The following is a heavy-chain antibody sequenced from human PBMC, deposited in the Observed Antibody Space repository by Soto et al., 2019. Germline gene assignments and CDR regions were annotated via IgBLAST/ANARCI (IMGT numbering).Heavy chain of an antibody. V-gene: IGHV1-18*01. CDR1: GYTFTSHG. CDR3: ARDSNSNYDYYSGMDV. Sequence: APVKGACKGAGYTFTSHGISWGRQAPGQGLEWMGWISVYNGNTTYAQTLQGRVTMTTDTSTSTPYMELRSLRSDDTAAYSCARDSNSNYDYYSGMDVWGQGTTVPVSS. J-gene: IGHJ6*02. D-gene: IGHD4-4*01. CDR2: ISVYNGNT.